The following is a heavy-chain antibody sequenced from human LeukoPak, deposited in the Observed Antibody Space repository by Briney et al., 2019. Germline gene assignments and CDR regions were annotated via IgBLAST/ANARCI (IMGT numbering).Heavy chain of an antibody. CDR2: IWYDGSNK. CDR1: GFTFSNYG. J-gene: IGHJ4*02. Sequence: GRSLRLSCAASGFTFSNYGMHWVRQAPGKGLEWVAVIWYDGSNKYYADSVKGRFTISRDNSKNTLYLQMNSLRAEDTAVYYCARELPPVVTYYFDYWGQGTLVTVSS. CDR3: ARELPPVVTYYFDY. D-gene: IGHD3-22*01. V-gene: IGHV3-33*01.